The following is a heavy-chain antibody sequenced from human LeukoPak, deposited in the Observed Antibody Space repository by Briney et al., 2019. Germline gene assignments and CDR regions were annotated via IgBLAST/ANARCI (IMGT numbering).Heavy chain of an antibody. J-gene: IGHJ4*02. CDR3: ARTQQWLVPFDY. D-gene: IGHD6-19*01. CDR2: IYYSGST. Sequence: KPSETLSLTCAVYGGSFSGYYWSWIRQPPGKGLEWIGYIYYSGSTNYNPSLKSRVTISVDTSKNQFSLKLSSVTAADTAVYYCARTQQWLVPFDYWGQGTLVTVSS. V-gene: IGHV4-59*08. CDR1: GGSFSGYY.